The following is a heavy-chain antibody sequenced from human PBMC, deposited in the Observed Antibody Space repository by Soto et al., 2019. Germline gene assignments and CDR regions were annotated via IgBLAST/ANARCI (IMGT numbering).Heavy chain of an antibody. V-gene: IGHV2-5*01. CDR3: AHRGGATVGLYYFDY. Sequence: SGPTLVNPTHTITLTCTFSGFSLSTSGVVVVWIRQPRGKALEWLALIYLNYDKRYSPSLKSRLTITKDTSKNQVVLTMTNMDPVDTATYYCAHRGGATVGLYYFDYWGQGALVTVSS. D-gene: IGHD3-16*01. J-gene: IGHJ4*02. CDR2: IYLNYDK. CDR1: GFSLSTSGVV.